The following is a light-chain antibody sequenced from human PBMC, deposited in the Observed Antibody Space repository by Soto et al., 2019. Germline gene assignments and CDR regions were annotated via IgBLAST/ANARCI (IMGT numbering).Light chain of an antibody. Sequence: QSALTQPASDSGSPGQASAMSFTGTSSDVGGYNYVSWYQQHPGKAPKLMIYEVSNRPSGVSNRFSGSKSGNTASLTISGLQAEDEADYYCSSYTSSSTYVFGTGTKVTVL. CDR2: EVS. CDR3: SSYTSSSTYV. CDR1: SSDVGGYNY. J-gene: IGLJ1*01. V-gene: IGLV2-14*01.